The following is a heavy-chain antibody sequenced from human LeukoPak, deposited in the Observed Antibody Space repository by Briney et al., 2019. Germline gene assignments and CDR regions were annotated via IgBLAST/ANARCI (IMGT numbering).Heavy chain of an antibody. D-gene: IGHD6-19*01. CDR3: AKKIAVAGQNFDY. CDR1: GFTFSTYG. J-gene: IGHJ4*02. CDR2: ISGSGGST. V-gene: IGHV3-23*01. Sequence: GGSLRLSCAASGFTFSTYGMSWVRQAPGKGLEWVSGISGSGGSTFYADSVKGRFTISRDNSKNTLYLQMNSLRVEDTAVYSCAKKIAVAGQNFDYWGQGTLVTVSS.